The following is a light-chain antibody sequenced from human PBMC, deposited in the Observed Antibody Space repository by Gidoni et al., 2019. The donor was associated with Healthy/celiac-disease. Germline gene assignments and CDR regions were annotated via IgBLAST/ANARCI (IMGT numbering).Light chain of an antibody. CDR3: QQYGSSIT. CDR2: GAS. V-gene: IGKV3-20*01. J-gene: IGKJ5*01. CDR1: QSVSSSY. Sequence: EIVLTQSPGTLSLSPGERATLSCRASQSVSSSYLACYQQKPGQAPRLLIYGASSRATGIPDRCSGSGSGTDFTLTISRLEPEDFAVYYCQQYGSSITFGQGTRLEIK.